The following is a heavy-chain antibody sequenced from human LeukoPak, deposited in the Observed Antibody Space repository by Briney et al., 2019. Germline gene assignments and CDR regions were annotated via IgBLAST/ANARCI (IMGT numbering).Heavy chain of an antibody. J-gene: IGHJ4*01. CDR3: ARDPGGRAADYYFDY. CDR1: GFTFSNYA. D-gene: IGHD3-16*01. Sequence: PGRSLRLSCAASGFTFSNYAIHWVRQAPGKGLEWVAVISYDGRDKHSADSVKGRFTISRDNSKNTLYPQMDSLRVEDTAMYYCARDPGGRAADYYFDYWGQGNLVTVSS. CDR2: ISYDGRDK. V-gene: IGHV3-30*03.